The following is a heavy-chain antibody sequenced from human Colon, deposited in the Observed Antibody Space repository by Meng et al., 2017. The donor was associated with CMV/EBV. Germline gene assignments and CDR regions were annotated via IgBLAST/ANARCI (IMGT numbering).Heavy chain of an antibody. CDR3: ATDPSTVTTNC. CDR2: IYSGGST. V-gene: IGHV3-66*02. Sequence: GESLKISCAASGFTVSSNYMSWVRQAPGKGLEWVSVIYSGGSTYYADSVKGRFTISRDNSKNTLYLQMNSLRAEDTAVYYSATDPSTVTTNCWGQGTLVTVSS. J-gene: IGHJ4*02. CDR1: GFTVSSNY. D-gene: IGHD4-17*01.